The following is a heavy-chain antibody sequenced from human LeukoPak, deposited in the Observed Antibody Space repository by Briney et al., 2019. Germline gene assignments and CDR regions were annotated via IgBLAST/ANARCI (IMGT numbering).Heavy chain of an antibody. D-gene: IGHD6-19*01. CDR3: ARHASVDGNWPRPLDY. CDR1: GCAISSSPYY. V-gene: IGHV4-39*01. CDR2: IYYSGST. J-gene: IGHJ4*02. Sequence: PSETLSLTCTVSGCAISSSPYYWGWLRQPPGKGLEWIGNIYYSGSTYYNPSLKTRVTITVDTTTNHSSLKQTSVTAADTAVDYCARHASVDGNWPRPLDYWGQGSLVTVSS.